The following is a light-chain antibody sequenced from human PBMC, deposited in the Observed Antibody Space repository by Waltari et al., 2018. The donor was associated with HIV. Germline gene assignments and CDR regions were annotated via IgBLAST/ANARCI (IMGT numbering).Light chain of an antibody. CDR2: QDD. J-gene: IGLJ1*01. CDR1: SSTLGDSV. CDR3: AAWDDSLHGHV. Sequence: QSVLTQPPSVSAAPGQRVTLSCSGGSSTLGDSVVISYPPFPGKAPRLLIYQDDLQPPGVSDRFSGSKSGTSASLAISGLQSEDEADYYCAAWDDSLHGHVFGTGTKVTVV. V-gene: IGLV1-36*01.